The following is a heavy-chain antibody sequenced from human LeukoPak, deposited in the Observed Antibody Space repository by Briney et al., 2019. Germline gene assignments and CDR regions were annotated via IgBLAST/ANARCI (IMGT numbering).Heavy chain of an antibody. V-gene: IGHV4-30-4*08. CDR3: AKLGLLNWFDP. CDR2: IYYSGST. Sequence: SETLSLTCTVSGGSISSGDYYWSWIRQPPGKGLEWIGYIYYSGSTYYNPSHKSRVTISVDTSKNQFSLKLSSVTAADTAVYYCAKLGLLNWFDPWGQGTLVTVSS. CDR1: GGSISSGDYY. J-gene: IGHJ5*02. D-gene: IGHD6-13*01.